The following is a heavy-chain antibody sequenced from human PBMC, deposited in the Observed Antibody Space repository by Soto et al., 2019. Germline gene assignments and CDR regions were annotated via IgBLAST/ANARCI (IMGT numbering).Heavy chain of an antibody. CDR1: GGSISSGGYY. CDR2: IYYSGST. J-gene: IGHJ6*02. Sequence: SATLSLTCTVSGGSISSGGYYWSWIRQHPGKGLDWIGYIYYSGSTYYNPSLKSRVTISVDTSKNQFSLKLSSVTAADTAVYYCARVKVTTSGRYGMDVWGQGTTVTVSS. CDR3: ARVKVTTSGRYGMDV. V-gene: IGHV4-31*03. D-gene: IGHD4-4*01.